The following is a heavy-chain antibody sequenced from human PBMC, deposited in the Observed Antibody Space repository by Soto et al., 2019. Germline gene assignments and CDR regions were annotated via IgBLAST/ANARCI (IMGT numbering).Heavy chain of an antibody. CDR2: ISYDGDKR. J-gene: IGHJ3*01. CDR1: GFTFTTYG. V-gene: IGHV3-30*18. CDR3: AKEISYYYDTRGYFPAFDD. Sequence: GGSLRLSCAASGFTFTTYGMAWVRQAPGKGLEWEALISYDGDKRFHADSVKGRFTISRDNSKNTLYLQMNSLRPEDTAVYYCAKEISYYYDTRGYFPAFDDWGQGTMVTVSS. D-gene: IGHD3-22*01.